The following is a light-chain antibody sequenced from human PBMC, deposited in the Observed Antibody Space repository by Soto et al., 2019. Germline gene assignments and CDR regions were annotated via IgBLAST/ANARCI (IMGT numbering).Light chain of an antibody. V-gene: IGKV3-20*01. CDR1: QSVSSSY. CDR2: GAS. CDR3: QQYGSSPPLT. Sequence: EIVLTQSPGTLSLSPGERATLSCRASQSVSSSYLAWYQQKPGQAPRLLISGASSRATGIPDRFGGSGSGTDFTLTISRLEPEDFAVYYCQQYGSSPPLTFGVGTKVEIK. J-gene: IGKJ4*01.